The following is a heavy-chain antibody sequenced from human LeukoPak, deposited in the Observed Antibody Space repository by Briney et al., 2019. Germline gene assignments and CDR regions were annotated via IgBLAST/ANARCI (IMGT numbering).Heavy chain of an antibody. V-gene: IGHV3-30*04. CDR1: GFTFSSYA. Sequence: GRSLRLSCAASGFTFSSYAMHWVRQAPGKGLEWVAVISHDGSNKYYADSVKGRFTISRDNSKNMLYLQMGSLRPDDTAVYYCARDPSGDYYFDYWGPGTLVTVSS. CDR3: ARDPSGDYYFDY. J-gene: IGHJ4*02. D-gene: IGHD4-17*01. CDR2: ISHDGSNK.